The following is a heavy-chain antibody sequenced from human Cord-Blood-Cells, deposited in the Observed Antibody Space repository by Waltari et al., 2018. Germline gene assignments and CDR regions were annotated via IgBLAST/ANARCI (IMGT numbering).Heavy chain of an antibody. V-gene: IGHV3-48*03. CDR2: ISSSGSTI. Sequence: EVQLVESGGGLVQPGGSLRLSCAASGFTFSSYEMNWVRQAPGKGLEWVSYISSSGSTIYYADSVKGRFTISRDNAKNSLYLQMNSLRAEDTAVYYCARDGMSAGFDYWGQGTLVTVSP. CDR1: GFTFSSYE. CDR3: ARDGMSAGFDY. D-gene: IGHD6-13*01. J-gene: IGHJ4*02.